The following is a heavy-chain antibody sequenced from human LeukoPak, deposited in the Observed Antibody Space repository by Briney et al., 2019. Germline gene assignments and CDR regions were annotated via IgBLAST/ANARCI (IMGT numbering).Heavy chain of an antibody. CDR1: GGSFSGYY. CDR3: ARGQKFYDSSGYYYYFDY. V-gene: IGHV4-34*01. CDR2: INHSGST. D-gene: IGHD3-22*01. Sequence: SETLSLTCAVYGGSFSGYYWSWIRQLPGKGMEWIGEINHSGSTNYNPSLKSRVTISVDTSKNQFSLKLSSVTAADTAVYYCARGQKFYDSSGYYYYFDYWGQGTLVTVSS. J-gene: IGHJ4*02.